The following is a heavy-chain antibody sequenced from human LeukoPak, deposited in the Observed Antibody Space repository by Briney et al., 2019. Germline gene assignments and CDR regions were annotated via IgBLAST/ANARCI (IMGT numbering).Heavy chain of an antibody. D-gene: IGHD5-24*01. V-gene: IGHV4-61*01. CDR1: GVSVSSGSYY. J-gene: IGHJ4*02. CDR2: IYYSGST. Sequence: SETLSLTCTVSGVSVSSGSYYWSWIRQPPGKGLEWIGYIYYSGSTNYNPSLKSRVTISVDTSKNQFSLKLSSVTAADTAVYYCARGRRRDGYNFAYWGQGTLVTVSS. CDR3: ARGRRRDGYNFAY.